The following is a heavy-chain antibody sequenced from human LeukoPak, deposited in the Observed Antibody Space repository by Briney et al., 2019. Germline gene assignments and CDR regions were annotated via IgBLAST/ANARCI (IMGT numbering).Heavy chain of an antibody. Sequence: PSETLSFTCNVSGFSISSSSYYWRWIRQPPGKVLGRIDSIYSSWSTYYNSALKSRVTISIDTSKNKVSLKMSSVTAADTAVYYCAKSGGYGLIDYWGQGTLVTVSS. CDR2: IYSSWST. CDR1: GFSISSSSYY. V-gene: IGHV4-39*01. CDR3: AKSGGYGLIDY. D-gene: IGHD6-25*01. J-gene: IGHJ4*01.